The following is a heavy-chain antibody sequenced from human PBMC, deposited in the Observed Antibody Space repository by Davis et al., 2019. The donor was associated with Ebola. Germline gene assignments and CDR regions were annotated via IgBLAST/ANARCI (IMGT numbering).Heavy chain of an antibody. CDR1: GFTFSSYE. CDR3: ARGTTREYSGYAGY. CDR2: ISSSGSTI. D-gene: IGHD5-12*01. Sequence: GESLKISCAASGFTFSSYEMNWVRQAPGKGLEWVSYISSSGSTIYYADSVKGRFTISRDNAKNSLYLQMNSLRAEDTAVYYCARGTTREYSGYAGYWGQGTLVTVSS. J-gene: IGHJ4*02. V-gene: IGHV3-48*03.